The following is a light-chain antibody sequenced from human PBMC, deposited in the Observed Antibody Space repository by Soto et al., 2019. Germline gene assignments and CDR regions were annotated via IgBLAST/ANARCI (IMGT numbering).Light chain of an antibody. Sequence: DIQMTQSPSSLSASVGDRVTITCRASESISRYVNWYQQRPGKAPKVLIYGASSLQSGVPSRFSGSGYGTDFTLTVSNLQPEDFATYYCQQSYSIPWTFGQGTRVDIK. CDR3: QQSYSIPWT. V-gene: IGKV1-39*01. CDR1: ESISRY. J-gene: IGKJ1*01. CDR2: GAS.